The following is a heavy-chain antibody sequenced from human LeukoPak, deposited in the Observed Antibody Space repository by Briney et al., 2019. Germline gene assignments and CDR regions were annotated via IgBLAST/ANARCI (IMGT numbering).Heavy chain of an antibody. J-gene: IGHJ6*03. Sequence: PSETLSLTCTVSGGSISSSSYYWGWIRQPPGKGLEWIGSIYYSGSTYYNPSLKSRVTISVDTSKNQFSLKLSSVTAADTAVYYCARDTNSFGVGYMDVWGKETTVTVSS. CDR3: ARDTNSFGVGYMDV. CDR2: IYYSGST. V-gene: IGHV4-39*07. D-gene: IGHD5-18*01. CDR1: GGSISSSSYY.